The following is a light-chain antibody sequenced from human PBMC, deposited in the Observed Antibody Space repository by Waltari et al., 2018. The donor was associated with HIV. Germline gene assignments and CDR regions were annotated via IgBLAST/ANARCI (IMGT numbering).Light chain of an antibody. CDR2: QDS. CDR1: KLGDKY. CDR3: QAWDSSNVV. Sequence: SYDLTQPPSVSVSPGQTASITCSGDKLGDKYACWYQQKPGQSPVLVIFQDSKRPSGIPERFSGSNSGNTATLTIGGTQAMDEADYYCQAWDSSNVVFGGGTKLTVL. J-gene: IGLJ2*01. V-gene: IGLV3-1*01.